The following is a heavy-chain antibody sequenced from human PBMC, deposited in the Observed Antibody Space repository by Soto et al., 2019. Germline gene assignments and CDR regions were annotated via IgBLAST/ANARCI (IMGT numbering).Heavy chain of an antibody. J-gene: IGHJ4*02. V-gene: IGHV1-18*04. D-gene: IGHD5-18*01. CDR2: ITVSNGNT. CDR1: GYTFSTYG. CDR3: ARSYSYGSYWYFDD. Sequence: QGQLVQSGAEVKKPGASVKVSCKASGYTFSTYGVSWVRQAPGQGLEWMGWITVSNGNTNYIDNLQGRVTMTTDTSPTTAYMELWRLTSDDTAVYYCARSYSYGSYWYFDDWGQGTLVIVSS.